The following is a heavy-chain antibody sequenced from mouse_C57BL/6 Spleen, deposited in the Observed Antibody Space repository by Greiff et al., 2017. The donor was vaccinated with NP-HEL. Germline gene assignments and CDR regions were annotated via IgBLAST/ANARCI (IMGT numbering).Heavy chain of an antibody. CDR2: IFPGSGST. V-gene: IGHV1-75*01. D-gene: IGHD1-1*01. CDR3: ARIYYGSSYEIYYAMDY. CDR1: GYTFTDYY. Sequence: VQGVESGPELVKPGASVKISCKASGYTFTDYYINWVKQRPGQGLEWIGWIFPGSGSTYYNEKFKGKATLTVDKSSSTAYMLLSSLTSEDSAVYFCARIYYGSSYEIYYAMDYWGQGTSVTVSS. J-gene: IGHJ4*01.